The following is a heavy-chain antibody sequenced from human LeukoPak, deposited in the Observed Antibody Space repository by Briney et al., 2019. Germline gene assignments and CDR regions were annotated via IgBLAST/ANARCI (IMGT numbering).Heavy chain of an antibody. CDR2: ISYDGSNK. J-gene: IGHJ4*02. CDR3: ARDLRLDY. CDR1: GFTFSSYA. V-gene: IGHV3-30-3*01. Sequence: GGSLRLSCAAPGFTFSSYAMRWVRQAPGKGLEWVAVISYDGSNKYYADSVKGRFTISRDNSKNTLYLQMNSLRAEDTAVYYCARDLRLDYWGQGTLVTVSS.